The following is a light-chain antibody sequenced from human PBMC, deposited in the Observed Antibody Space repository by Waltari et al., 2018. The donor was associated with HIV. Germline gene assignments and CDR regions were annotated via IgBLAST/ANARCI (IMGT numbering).Light chain of an antibody. Sequence: VLTQSPGTLSLSPGERATLSCRASQSFSSTYLAWYQQKPGQAPRLLIYGASNRATGIPDRFSGSGSGTDFTLTSSRLEPEDFAVYYCQHFASTRWTFGQGTKVEIK. CDR1: QSFSSTY. V-gene: IGKV3-20*01. J-gene: IGKJ1*01. CDR3: QHFASTRWT. CDR2: GAS.